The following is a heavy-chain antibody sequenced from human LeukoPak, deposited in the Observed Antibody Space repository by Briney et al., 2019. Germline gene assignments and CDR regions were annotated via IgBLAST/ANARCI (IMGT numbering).Heavy chain of an antibody. J-gene: IGHJ4*02. CDR3: ARSLSSRFSGPRRPYYFDS. D-gene: IGHD3-16*02. Sequence: GGSLRLSCAASGFTFNNYAMSWVRQAPGKGLQWVSGISSSGGSTYYVDSVKGRFTISTDNSKNTLYLQMNSLRAEDTAVYYCARSLSSRFSGPRRPYYFDSWGQGTLVTVSS. CDR2: ISSSGGST. V-gene: IGHV3-23*01. CDR1: GFTFNNYA.